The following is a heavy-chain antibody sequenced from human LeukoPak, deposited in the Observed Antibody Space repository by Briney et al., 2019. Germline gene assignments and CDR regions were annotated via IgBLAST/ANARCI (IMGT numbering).Heavy chain of an antibody. Sequence: ASVKVSCKASGGTFSSYAISWVRQAPGQGLEWMGRIIPIFGIANYAQKFQGRVTITADKFTSTAYMELSSLRSEDTAVYYCAREVTSGYYYDSSGYIDYWGQGTLVTVSS. CDR3: AREVTSGYYYDSSGYIDY. D-gene: IGHD3-22*01. CDR1: GGTFSSYA. J-gene: IGHJ4*02. V-gene: IGHV1-69*04. CDR2: IIPIFGIA.